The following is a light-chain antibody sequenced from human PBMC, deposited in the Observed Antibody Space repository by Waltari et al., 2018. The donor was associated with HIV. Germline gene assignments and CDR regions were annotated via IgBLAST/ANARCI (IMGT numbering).Light chain of an antibody. J-gene: IGLJ3*02. CDR3: QSYDRSLSGWV. CDR1: RSTTGSGHN. CDR2: GNS. V-gene: IGLV1-40*01. Sequence: QSVLPQPPSVSGAPRPWVTIPSTGSRSTTGSGHNAHSYQQVPGTAPKLLIYGNSNRPSGVPDRFSGSKSGTSASLAITGLQAEDEADYYCQSYDRSLSGWVFGGGTKLTVL.